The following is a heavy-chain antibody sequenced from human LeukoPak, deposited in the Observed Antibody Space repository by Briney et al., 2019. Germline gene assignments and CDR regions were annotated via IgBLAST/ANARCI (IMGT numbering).Heavy chain of an antibody. CDR1: GYTFTGYY. CDR3: ARDRCGSGSFSYYYCGMDV. Sequence: ASVKVSCKASGYTFTGYYMHWVRQAPGQGLEWMGWINPNSGGTNYAQKFQGRVTMTRDTSIGTAYMELSRLRSDDTAVYYCARDRCGSGSFSYYYCGMDVWGQGTTVTVSS. D-gene: IGHD3-10*01. J-gene: IGHJ6*02. V-gene: IGHV1-2*02. CDR2: INPNSGGT.